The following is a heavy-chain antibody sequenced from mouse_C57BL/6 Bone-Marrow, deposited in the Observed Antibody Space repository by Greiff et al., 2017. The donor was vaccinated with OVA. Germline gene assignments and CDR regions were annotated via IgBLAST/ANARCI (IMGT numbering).Heavy chain of an antibody. J-gene: IGHJ2*01. D-gene: IGHD2-3*01. Sequence: EVNVVESGGGLVQPGGSLKPSCAASGFTFSDYYMYWVRQTPEKRLEWVAYISNGGGSTYYPDTVKGRFTISRDNAKNTLYLQMSRLKSEDTAMYYCASSDGYYDYWGQGTTLTVSS. CDR1: GFTFSDYY. CDR2: ISNGGGST. V-gene: IGHV5-12*01. CDR3: ASSDGYYDY.